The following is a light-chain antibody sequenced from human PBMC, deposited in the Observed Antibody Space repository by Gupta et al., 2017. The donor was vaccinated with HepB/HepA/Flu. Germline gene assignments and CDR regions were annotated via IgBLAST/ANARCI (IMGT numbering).Light chain of an antibody. Sequence: DIQMTQSPSSLSASVGDRVTITCRASESISSYLNWYQQKPGEAPKLLIYAASSLQSGVPSRFSGSGSGTDFTLTISSLQPEDFATYYCQQSYGIPLTFGGGTKVEIK. CDR3: QQSYGIPLT. CDR2: AAS. J-gene: IGKJ4*01. CDR1: ESISSY. V-gene: IGKV1-39*01.